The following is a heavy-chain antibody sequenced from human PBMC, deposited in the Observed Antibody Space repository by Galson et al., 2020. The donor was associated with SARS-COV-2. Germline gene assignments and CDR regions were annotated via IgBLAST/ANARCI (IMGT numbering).Heavy chain of an antibody. Sequence: SETLSLTCTVSGGSITSYYWSWIRQSPGKGLEWIGYTHYIGTTNYNPSLKSRVTMSLDRSKNQFSLNLKSVTAAGAAMYFCARHPQGGSGWADYVDYWGQGSLVTVSS. CDR3: ARHPQGGSGWADYVDY. D-gene: IGHD6-19*01. CDR2: THYIGTT. V-gene: IGHV4-59*01. CDR1: GGSITSYY. J-gene: IGHJ4*02.